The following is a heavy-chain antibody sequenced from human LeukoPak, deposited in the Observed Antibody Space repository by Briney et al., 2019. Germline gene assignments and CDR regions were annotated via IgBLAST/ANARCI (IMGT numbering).Heavy chain of an antibody. J-gene: IGHJ6*03. CDR3: ARDPYNGNYGDFYYYYMDV. D-gene: IGHD1-26*01. Sequence: PGGSLRLSCAASGFTFDDYGMSWVRQAPGKGLEWVSGINWNGGSTGYADSVKGRFTISKDNAKNSLYLQMNSLRDEDTAIYYCARDPYNGNYGDFYYYYMDVWGKGTTVTISS. CDR1: GFTFDDYG. V-gene: IGHV3-20*04. CDR2: INWNGGST.